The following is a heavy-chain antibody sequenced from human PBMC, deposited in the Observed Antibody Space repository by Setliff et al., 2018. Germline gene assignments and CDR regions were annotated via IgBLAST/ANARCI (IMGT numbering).Heavy chain of an antibody. CDR2: IYSSGGS. CDR1: GGSISSDRYY. V-gene: IGHV4-61*02. Sequence: PSETLSLTCTVSGGSISSDRYYWSWIRQPAGKALEWIGRIYSSGGSIYNPSLKSRVTISVDTSKNQFSLELRSVTAADTAVYYCARLSPLHTPMALTFDYWGQGSLVTVSS. J-gene: IGHJ4*02. D-gene: IGHD5-18*01. CDR3: ARLSPLHTPMALTFDY.